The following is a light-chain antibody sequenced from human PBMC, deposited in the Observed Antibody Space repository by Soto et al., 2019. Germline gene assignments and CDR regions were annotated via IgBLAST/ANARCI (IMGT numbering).Light chain of an antibody. V-gene: IGKV3-15*01. CDR1: QNIRTK. Sequence: DIVMTQSPATLSASPGDRVTLSCRAGQNIRTKLAWYQQKPGQAPRLLFYGASTVDSGVPARFSGSGSGTEFTLTINSLQAEDCAVYDCQQYYNWPLTFGQGTRLEIK. CDR3: QQYYNWPLT. CDR2: GAS. J-gene: IGKJ5*01.